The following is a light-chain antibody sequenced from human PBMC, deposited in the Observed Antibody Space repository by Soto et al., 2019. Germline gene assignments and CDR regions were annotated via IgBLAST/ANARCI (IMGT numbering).Light chain of an antibody. CDR1: SSNIGAGYD. V-gene: IGLV1-40*01. J-gene: IGLJ1*01. CDR3: QSYDSSLSGSYV. CDR2: GNS. Sequence: QSVLTQPPSVSGAPGQRVTISCTGSSSNIGAGYDVHWYQQLPGTAPKLLIYGNSNRPSGVPDRFSGPKSGTSASLAITRLQAEDEADYYCQSYDSSLSGSYVFGTGTKVTVL.